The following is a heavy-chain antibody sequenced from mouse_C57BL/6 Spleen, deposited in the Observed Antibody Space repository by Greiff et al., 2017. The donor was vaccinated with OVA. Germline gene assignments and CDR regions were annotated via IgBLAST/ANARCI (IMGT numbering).Heavy chain of an antibody. CDR2: IYPGSGST. J-gene: IGHJ3*01. V-gene: IGHV1-55*01. D-gene: IGHD2-5*01. CDR1: GYTFTSYW. Sequence: QVQLQQPGAELVKPGASVKMSCKASGYTFTSYWITWVKQRPGQGLEWIGDIYPGSGSTNYNEKFKSKATLTVDTSSSSAYMQLSSLTSEDSAVYYCAKYSNYEAWFAYWGQGTLVTVSA. CDR3: AKYSNYEAWFAY.